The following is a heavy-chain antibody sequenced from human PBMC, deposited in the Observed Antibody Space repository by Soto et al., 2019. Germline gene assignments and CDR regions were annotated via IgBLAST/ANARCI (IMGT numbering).Heavy chain of an antibody. D-gene: IGHD5-12*01. Sequence: ASVKVSCKASGYTFTSYGISWVRQAPGQGLEWMGWISAYNGNTNYAQKLQGRVTITTDTSTSTAYMELRSLRSDDTAVYYCARAREYSGYDWRYYFDYWGQGTLVTVSS. CDR2: ISAYNGNT. V-gene: IGHV1-18*01. J-gene: IGHJ4*02. CDR1: GYTFTSYG. CDR3: ARAREYSGYDWRYYFDY.